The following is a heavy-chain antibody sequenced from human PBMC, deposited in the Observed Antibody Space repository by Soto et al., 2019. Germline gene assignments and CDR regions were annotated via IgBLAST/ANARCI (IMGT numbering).Heavy chain of an antibody. J-gene: IGHJ5*02. CDR1: GGSSSGYY. CDR3: ARGWVRNWFDP. V-gene: IGHV4-34*01. Sequence: QVQLQQWGAGLLKPSETLSLTCAVYGGSSSGYYWSWILQPPGKGLEWIGEINHSGSTNYNPSLKSRVTISVDTSKNQFSLKLSSVTAADTAVYYCARGWVRNWFDPWGQGTLVTVSS. D-gene: IGHD1-1*01. CDR2: INHSGST.